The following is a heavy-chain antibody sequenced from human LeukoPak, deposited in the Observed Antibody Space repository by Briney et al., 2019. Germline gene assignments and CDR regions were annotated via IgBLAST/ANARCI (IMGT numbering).Heavy chain of an antibody. D-gene: IGHD4-17*01. CDR1: GGSISSGGYS. CDR3: ARGPKRIYGDRYYYGMDV. J-gene: IGHJ6*02. Sequence: SETLSLTCAVSGGSISSGGYSWSWIRQPPGKGLEWIGYTYHSGSTYYNPSLKSRVTISVDRSKNQFSLKLSSVTAADTAVYYCARGPKRIYGDRYYYGMDVWGQGTTVTVSS. V-gene: IGHV4-30-2*01. CDR2: TYHSGST.